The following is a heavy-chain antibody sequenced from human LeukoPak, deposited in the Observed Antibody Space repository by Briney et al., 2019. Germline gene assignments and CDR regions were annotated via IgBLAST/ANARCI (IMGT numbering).Heavy chain of an antibody. Sequence: SETLSLTCAVYGGSFSGCYWSWIRQPPGKGLEWIGEINHSGSTNYNPSLKSRVTISVDTSKNQFSLKLSSVAAADTAVYYCARGLKPTALNYDILTGYEDGMDVWGQGTTVTVSS. CDR3: ARGLKPTALNYDILTGYEDGMDV. V-gene: IGHV4-34*01. J-gene: IGHJ6*02. CDR2: INHSGST. D-gene: IGHD3-9*01. CDR1: GGSFSGCY.